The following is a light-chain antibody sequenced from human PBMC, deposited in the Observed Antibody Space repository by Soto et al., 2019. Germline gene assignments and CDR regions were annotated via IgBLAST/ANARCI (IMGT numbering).Light chain of an antibody. Sequence: QSALTQPPSASGSPGHSVTISCTGTSSDVGGYNYFSWYQQHPGKVPKLMIDEVTKRPSGVPDRFSGSKSGNTASLTVSGLQAEDEADYYCSSYAGSNILVFGGGTKLTVL. J-gene: IGLJ3*02. CDR1: SSDVGGYNY. CDR2: EVT. V-gene: IGLV2-8*01. CDR3: SSYAGSNILV.